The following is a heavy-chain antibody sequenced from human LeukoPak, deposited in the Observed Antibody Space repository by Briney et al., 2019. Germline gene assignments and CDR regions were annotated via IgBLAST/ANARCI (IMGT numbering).Heavy chain of an antibody. V-gene: IGHV4-39*02. CDR2: ISYSGKA. J-gene: IGHJ6*03. Sequence: SETLSLTCTVSGDSISSSDYYWGWIPQSPGKGLEWIGRISYSGKAFYNPSLTSRVTMSVDTSKNLFSLRLNSVTAADTAVYYCSRLTHSYYADTAGYYPYYYMDVWGEGATVTVSS. CDR3: SRLTHSYYADTAGYYPYYYMDV. CDR1: GDSISSSDYY. D-gene: IGHD3-22*01.